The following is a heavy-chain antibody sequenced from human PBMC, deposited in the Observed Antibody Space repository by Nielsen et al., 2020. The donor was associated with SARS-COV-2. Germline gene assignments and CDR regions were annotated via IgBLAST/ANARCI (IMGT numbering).Heavy chain of an antibody. Sequence: SLKISCAASGFTFDYYAIHLVRQAPGKVLEWVSGISWNIGSIGYSDSVKGRFTISRDNAKNSLYLQMNSLRAEDTALYYCATLGGSYYPRRYYYGMDVWGQGTTVTVSS. CDR1: GFTFDYYA. CDR2: ISWNIGSI. CDR3: ATLGGSYYPRRYYYGMDV. J-gene: IGHJ6*02. V-gene: IGHV3-9*01. D-gene: IGHD1-26*01.